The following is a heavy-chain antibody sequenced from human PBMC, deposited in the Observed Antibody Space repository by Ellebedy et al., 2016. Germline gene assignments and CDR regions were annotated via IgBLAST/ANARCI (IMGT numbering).Heavy chain of an antibody. J-gene: IGHJ6*02. Sequence: GSLRLSCAVYGGSFSGYYWSWIRQPPGKGLEWIGEINHSGSTNYNPSLKSRVTISVDTSKNQFSLKLSSVTAADTAVYYCASTYSGYDYYYYGMDVWGQGTTVTVSS. V-gene: IGHV4-34*01. CDR3: ASTYSGYDYYYYGMDV. CDR1: GGSFSGYY. CDR2: INHSGST. D-gene: IGHD5-12*01.